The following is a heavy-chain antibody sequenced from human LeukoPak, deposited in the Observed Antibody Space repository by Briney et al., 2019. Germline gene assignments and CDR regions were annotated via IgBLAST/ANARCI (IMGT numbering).Heavy chain of an antibody. CDR3: AKAGYDILTGYFLFDY. CDR1: GFTFDDYA. Sequence: PGRSLRLSCAASGFTFDDYAMLWVRQAPGKGLEWVSGISWNSGSIGYADSVKGRFTISRDNAKNSLYLQMNSLRAEDTALYYCAKAGYDILTGYFLFDYWGQGTLVTVSS. CDR2: ISWNSGSI. J-gene: IGHJ4*02. D-gene: IGHD3-9*01. V-gene: IGHV3-9*01.